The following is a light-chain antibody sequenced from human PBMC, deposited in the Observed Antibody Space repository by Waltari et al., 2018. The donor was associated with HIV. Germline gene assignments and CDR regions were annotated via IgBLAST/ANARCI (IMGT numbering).Light chain of an antibody. J-gene: IGKJ4*01. V-gene: IGKV1-39*01. CDR3: QQSYTSPLT. Sequence: TQMIQSPSSLSASVGDKVTITCRASHNITTYLNWFQQKSGTPPNLLIYTASTLQSGVPSRFSGSGSGTHFTLTINCLQPDDFATYFCQQSYTSPLTFGGGTKIEI. CDR2: TAS. CDR1: HNITTY.